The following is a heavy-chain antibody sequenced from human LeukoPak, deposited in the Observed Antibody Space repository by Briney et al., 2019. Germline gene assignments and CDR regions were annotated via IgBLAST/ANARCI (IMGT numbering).Heavy chain of an antibody. Sequence: SETLSLTCTVSGGSISSSSYYWGWIRQPPGKGLEWIGSIYYSGSTYYNPSLKSRVTISVDTSKNQFSLKLSSVTAADTAVYYCARTIAVAEPLDAFDIWGQGTMVTVSS. CDR3: ARTIAVAEPLDAFDI. CDR1: GGSISSSSYY. J-gene: IGHJ3*02. CDR2: IYYSGST. D-gene: IGHD6-19*01. V-gene: IGHV4-39*07.